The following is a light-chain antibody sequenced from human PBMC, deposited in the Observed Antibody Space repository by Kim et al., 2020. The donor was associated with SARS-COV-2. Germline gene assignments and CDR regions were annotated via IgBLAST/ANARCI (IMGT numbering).Light chain of an antibody. CDR2: AAS. V-gene: IGKV1-8*01. CDR3: QQYYSYPWT. J-gene: IGKJ1*01. Sequence: ASTGDRGTITCRASQGISSYLDWYQQKPGKAPKLLIYAASTLQSGVPSRFSGSGSGTDFTLTISCLQSEDFATYYCQQYYSYPWTFGQGTKLDIK. CDR1: QGISSY.